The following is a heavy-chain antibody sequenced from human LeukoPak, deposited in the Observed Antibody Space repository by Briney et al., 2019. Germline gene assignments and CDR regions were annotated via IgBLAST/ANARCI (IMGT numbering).Heavy chain of an antibody. V-gene: IGHV1-3*01. D-gene: IGHD1-26*01. CDR2: ISAGNGNT. CDR1: GYTFTSYA. J-gene: IGHJ6*02. CDR3: AAPSGSYYGRDYYYYYGMDV. Sequence: ASVKVSCKASGYTFTSYAIHWVRQAPGQRLEWMGWISAGNGNTKYSQNFQGRVTFISNTSATTAFMELSSLRSEDAAVYYCAAPSGSYYGRDYYYYYGMDVWGQGTTVTVSS.